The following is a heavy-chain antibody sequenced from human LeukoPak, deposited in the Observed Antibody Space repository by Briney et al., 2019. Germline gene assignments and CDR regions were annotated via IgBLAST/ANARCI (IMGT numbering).Heavy chain of an antibody. CDR1: GFTFYNAW. CDR2: IRYDGSNK. J-gene: IGHJ5*02. V-gene: IGHV3-30*02. Sequence: GGSLRLSCAASGFTFYNAWMTWVRQAPGKGLEWVAFIRYDGSNKYYADSVKGRFTISRDNSKNTLFLQMNSLRAEDTAVYYCAKDNGGSSSSPSHPWGQGTLVTVSS. CDR3: AKDNGGSSSSPSHP. D-gene: IGHD6-6*01.